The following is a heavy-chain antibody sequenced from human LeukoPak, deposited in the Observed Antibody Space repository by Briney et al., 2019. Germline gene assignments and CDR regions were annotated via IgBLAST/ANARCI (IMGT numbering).Heavy chain of an antibody. CDR1: GGSFSGYY. V-gene: IGHV4-34*01. J-gene: IGHJ4*02. CDR2: INRSGST. CDR3: ARVYYDFWFDY. Sequence: SETLSLTCAVYGGSFSGYYWSWIRQPPGKGLEWIGEINRSGSTNYNPSLKSRVTISVDTSKNQFSLKLSSVTAADTAVYYCARVYYDFWFDYWGQGTLVTVSS. D-gene: IGHD3-3*01.